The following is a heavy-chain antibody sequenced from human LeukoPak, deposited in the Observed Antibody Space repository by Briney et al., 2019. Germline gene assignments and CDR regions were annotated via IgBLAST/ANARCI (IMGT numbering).Heavy chain of an antibody. D-gene: IGHD3-10*02. CDR2: INQDGSLK. CDR1: GFTFSDYW. CDR3: AELGITMIGGV. J-gene: IGHJ6*04. Sequence: AGGSLRLSCAASGFTFSDYWMSWVRQAPGKGLEWVANINQDGSLKYYVDSVKGRFTISRDNAKNSLYLQMNSLRAEDTAVYYCAELGITMIGGVWGKGTTVTVSS. V-gene: IGHV3-7*01.